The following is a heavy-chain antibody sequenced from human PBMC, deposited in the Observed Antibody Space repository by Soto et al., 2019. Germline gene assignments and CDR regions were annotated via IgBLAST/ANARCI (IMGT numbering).Heavy chain of an antibody. Sequence: SETLSLTCTVSGGSISSYYWSWIRQPPGKGLEWIGYIYYSGSTNYNPSLKSRVTISVDTSKNQFSLKLSSVTAADTAVYYCASSLRYFDWPSLLGYWGQGTLVTVSS. CDR2: IYYSGST. J-gene: IGHJ4*02. CDR3: ASSLRYFDWPSLLGY. D-gene: IGHD3-9*01. V-gene: IGHV4-59*01. CDR1: GGSISSYY.